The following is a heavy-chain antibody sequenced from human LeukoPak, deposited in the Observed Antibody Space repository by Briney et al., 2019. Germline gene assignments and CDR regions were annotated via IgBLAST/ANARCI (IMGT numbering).Heavy chain of an antibody. CDR3: ARGQRGYCSSTSCSNY. D-gene: IGHD2-2*01. J-gene: IGHJ4*02. CDR1: GYTFTGYY. CDR2: INPNSGGT. V-gene: IGHV1-2*06. Sequence: GASVKVSCKASGYTFTGYYMHWVRQAPGQGLEWMGRINPNSGGTNYAQKFQGRVTMTRDTSISTGYMELSRLRSDDTAVYYCARGQRGYCSSTSCSNYWGQGTLVTVSS.